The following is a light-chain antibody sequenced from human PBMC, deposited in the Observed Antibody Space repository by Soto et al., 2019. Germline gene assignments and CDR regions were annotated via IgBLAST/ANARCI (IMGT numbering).Light chain of an antibody. CDR1: SSDVGGYNY. J-gene: IGLJ2*01. CDR3: SSYTSGSTRVV. V-gene: IGLV2-14*03. CDR2: DVS. Sequence: QSALTQPASVSGSPGQLIIISCTGTSSDVGGYNYVSWYQQHPGKAPKVMIYDVSKRPSGIPNRFSGSKSGNTAALTISGLQVEDEADYYCSSYTSGSTRVVVGGGTKVTVL.